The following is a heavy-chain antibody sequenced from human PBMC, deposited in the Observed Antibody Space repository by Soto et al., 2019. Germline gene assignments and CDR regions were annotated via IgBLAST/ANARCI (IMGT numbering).Heavy chain of an antibody. CDR3: AKDVKLRVSSVYYYYGMDV. J-gene: IGHJ6*02. V-gene: IGHV3-30*18. Sequence: QVQLVESGGGVVQPGRSLRLSCAASGFTLSSYEMHWVRQAPGKGLEWVAVISNDGSSQYYADYVKGRFTISRDNSKNTLYLQMNSLSTEDTAVYCFAKDVKLRVSSVYYYYGMDVWGLGTTVTVSS. D-gene: IGHD1-1*01. CDR2: ISNDGSSQ. CDR1: GFTLSSYE.